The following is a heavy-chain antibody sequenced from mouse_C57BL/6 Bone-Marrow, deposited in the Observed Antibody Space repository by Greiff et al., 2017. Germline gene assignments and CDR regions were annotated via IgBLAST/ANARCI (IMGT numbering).Heavy chain of an antibody. Sequence: VQLQQPGAELVKPGASVKMSCKASGYTFTSYWITWVKQRPGQGLEWIGDIYPGSGSTNYNEKFKSKATLTVDTSSSTAYMQLSSLTSEDSAVYYCAREPTIVPYYAMDYWGQGTSVTVSS. CDR2: IYPGSGST. CDR1: GYTFTSYW. J-gene: IGHJ4*01. D-gene: IGHD2-12*01. V-gene: IGHV1-55*01. CDR3: AREPTIVPYYAMDY.